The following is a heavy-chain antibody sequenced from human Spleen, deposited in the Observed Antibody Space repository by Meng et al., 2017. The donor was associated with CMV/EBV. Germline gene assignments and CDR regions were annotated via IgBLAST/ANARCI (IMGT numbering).Heavy chain of an antibody. J-gene: IGHJ4*01. CDR1: VGSFSGYY. D-gene: IGHD2-2*01. CDR3: ARGRGYCSDTGCFWADY. Sequence: ETLSLTCAVYVGSFSGYYWSWIRQAPGKGLEWIGEISDSGKTNYNPSLKSRLTMSVDTSKNQFSLKLSSVTAADTAVYYCARGRGYCSDTGCFWADYWGQGNLVTVSS. CDR2: ISDSGKT. V-gene: IGHV4-34*01.